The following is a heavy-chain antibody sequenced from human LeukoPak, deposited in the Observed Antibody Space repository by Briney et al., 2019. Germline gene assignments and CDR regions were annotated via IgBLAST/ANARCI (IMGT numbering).Heavy chain of an antibody. CDR1: GFTFSAYA. Sequence: GGSLRLSCAASGFTFSAYAMTWVRQAPGKGLEWVSSIGGRDGNTYYADSVKGRFTISRDNAKNTLYLQMNSLRAEDTAVFYCANAWYNSAWGWGQGTLVTVSS. J-gene: IGHJ4*02. CDR3: ANAWYNSAWG. D-gene: IGHD6-19*01. CDR2: IGGRDGNT. V-gene: IGHV3-23*01.